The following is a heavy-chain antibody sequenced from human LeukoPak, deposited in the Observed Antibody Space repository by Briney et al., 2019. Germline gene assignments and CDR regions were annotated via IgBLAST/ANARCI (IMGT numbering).Heavy chain of an antibody. V-gene: IGHV3-7*01. J-gene: IGHJ4*02. CDR2: IKEDGSEK. CDR3: ARGSGSRFDY. Sequence: GGSLRLSCAASGFTFSTYWMSWVRQAPGKGLEWVANIKEDGSEKYYVDSMKGRFTISRDNAKNSLSLQMNSLRTEDTAVYYCARGSGSRFDYWGQGTLVTVSS. D-gene: IGHD1-26*01. CDR1: GFTFSTYW.